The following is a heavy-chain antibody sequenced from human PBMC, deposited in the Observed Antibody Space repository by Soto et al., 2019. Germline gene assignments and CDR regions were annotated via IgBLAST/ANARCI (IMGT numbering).Heavy chain of an antibody. Sequence: QVQLVKSGAEVKKPGSSVKVSCKASGGTFSSYTISWVRQAPGQGLEWMGRIIPILGIANYAQKFQGRVTITADKSKSTAYMKLSSLRSEDTAVYYCERKLHYYDSSGYYVAFDIWGQGTMVTVSS. CDR2: IIPILGIA. D-gene: IGHD3-22*01. CDR3: ERKLHYYDSSGYYVAFDI. J-gene: IGHJ3*02. CDR1: GGTFSSYT. V-gene: IGHV1-69*02.